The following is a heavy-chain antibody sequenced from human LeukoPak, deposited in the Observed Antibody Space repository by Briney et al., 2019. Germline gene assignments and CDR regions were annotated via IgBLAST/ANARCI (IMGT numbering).Heavy chain of an antibody. CDR3: ARDRVYARGWFDP. V-gene: IGHV3-7*03. CDR2: IKQDGSEK. CDR1: GFTFSSYW. Sequence: GGTLRLSCAASGFTFSSYWMSWVRQAPGKGLEWVANIKQDGSEKYYVDSVKGRFTISRDNAKNSPYLQMNSLRAEDTAVYYCARDRVYARGWFDPWGQGTLVTVSS. J-gene: IGHJ5*02. D-gene: IGHD2-8*01.